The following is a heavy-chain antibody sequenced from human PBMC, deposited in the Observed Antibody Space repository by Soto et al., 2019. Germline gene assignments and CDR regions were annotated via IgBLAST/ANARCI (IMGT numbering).Heavy chain of an antibody. V-gene: IGHV3-23*01. J-gene: IGHJ4*02. D-gene: IGHD2-15*01. Sequence: EVQLLESGGGLVQPGGSLRLSCAASGFTFSNYAITWVRQAPGKGLEWVSSISGSGGSTYYADSVKGRFTISRDNSKSTVYLQMNSLRAEDTAVYYCARTVVFDYWGQGTLVTVSS. CDR1: GFTFSNYA. CDR3: ARTVVFDY. CDR2: ISGSGGST.